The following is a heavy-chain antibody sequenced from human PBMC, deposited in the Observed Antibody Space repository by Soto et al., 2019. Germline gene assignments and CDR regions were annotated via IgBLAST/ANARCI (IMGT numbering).Heavy chain of an antibody. CDR1: GYTFTSYG. CDR2: ISAYNGNT. J-gene: IGHJ3*02. Sequence: ASVKVSGKASGYTFTSYGISWVRQAPGQGLEWMGWISAYNGNTNYAQKLQGRVTMTTDTSTSTAYMELRSLRSDDTAVYYCARDIVVVVAATTGDAFDIWGQGTMVTVSS. V-gene: IGHV1-18*01. D-gene: IGHD2-15*01. CDR3: ARDIVVVVAATTGDAFDI.